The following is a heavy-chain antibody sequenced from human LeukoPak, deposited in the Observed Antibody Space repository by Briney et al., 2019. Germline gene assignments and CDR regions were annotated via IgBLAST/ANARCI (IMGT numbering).Heavy chain of an antibody. CDR3: ARSYSNYGYYDY. D-gene: IGHD4-11*01. J-gene: IGHJ4*02. Sequence: ASVKVSCKASGYTFTNYYMHWVRQAPGQGLEWMGIIVPSDSSTTYAQKFQDRVTMTRDTSTSTVYMELSSLRSEDTAVYYCARSYSNYGYYDYWGQGTLATVSS. V-gene: IGHV1-46*01. CDR2: IVPSDSST. CDR1: GYTFTNYY.